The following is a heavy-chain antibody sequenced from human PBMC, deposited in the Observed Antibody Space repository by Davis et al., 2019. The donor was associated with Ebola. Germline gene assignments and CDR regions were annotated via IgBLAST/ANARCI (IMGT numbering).Heavy chain of an antibody. CDR1: GFTFSSYW. J-gene: IGHJ4*02. Sequence: PGGSLRLSCAASGFTFSSYWMSWVRQAPGKGLEWVAKIKQDGSEKYYVDSVKGRFTISRDNAKNSLYLQMNSLRAEDTAVYYCAREGTIRGSYYMNWGQGTLVTVSS. D-gene: IGHD1-26*01. V-gene: IGHV3-7*03. CDR2: IKQDGSEK. CDR3: AREGTIRGSYYMN.